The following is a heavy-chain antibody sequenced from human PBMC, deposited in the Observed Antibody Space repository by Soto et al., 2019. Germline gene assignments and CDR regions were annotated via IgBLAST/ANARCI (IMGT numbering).Heavy chain of an antibody. V-gene: IGHV3-30-3*01. J-gene: IGHJ6*02. CDR2: ISYDGSNK. CDR3: ARETYCDFWSGPYSGMDV. CDR1: GFTFSSYA. D-gene: IGHD3-3*01. Sequence: QVQLVESGGGVVQPGRSLRLSCAASGFTFSSYAMHWVRQAPGKGLEWVAVISYDGSNKYYADSVKGRFTISRDNSRTPLDLQMNSLRAEDTAVYYCARETYCDFWSGPYSGMDVWGPGNAVSVPS.